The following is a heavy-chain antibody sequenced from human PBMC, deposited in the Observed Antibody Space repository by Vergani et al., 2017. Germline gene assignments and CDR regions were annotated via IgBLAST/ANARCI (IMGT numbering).Heavy chain of an antibody. CDR2: IRYDGNNK. CDR1: GFTFSDYG. D-gene: IGHD3-16*02. V-gene: IGHV3-30*02. CDR3: ARSSLRLYYSFQY. Sequence: QVYLVESGGGVVQPGGSLRLSCAASGFTFSDYGKHWVRHAPGKGLEWVTFIRYDGNNKYYADYVKGRVTISRDISKNMVYLQMNFLKTEDTAVYYCARSSLRLYYSFQYWGQGTLVTVSS. J-gene: IGHJ4*02.